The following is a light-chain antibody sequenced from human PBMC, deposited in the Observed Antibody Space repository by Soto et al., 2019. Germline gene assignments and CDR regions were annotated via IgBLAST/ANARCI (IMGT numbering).Light chain of an antibody. CDR2: GAF. CDR1: QSISSY. CDR3: QQNYDTPPT. Sequence: DIQMTQSPSSLSAAVGDRVTITCRASQSISSYLNWYQHKLGRAPKLLVYGAFSLQSGVPSRFSGSISGTDFTLTISSLQPEDFATYYCQQNYDTPPTFGQGTRLEIK. J-gene: IGKJ5*01. V-gene: IGKV1-39*01.